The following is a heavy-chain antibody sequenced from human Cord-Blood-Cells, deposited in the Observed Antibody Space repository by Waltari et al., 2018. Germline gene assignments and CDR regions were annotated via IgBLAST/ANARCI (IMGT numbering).Heavy chain of an antibody. D-gene: IGHD3-16*01. CDR2: ISYDGSNK. V-gene: IGHV3-30*04. CDR3: AREVASVGAFDY. J-gene: IGHJ4*02. Sequence: QVQLVESGGGVVQPGRSLRLSCAASGFTFSSYAMHWVRQAPGKGLEWVAVISYDGSNKYYADSVKGRFTISRDNSKNTLYLQMNSLRAEDTAVYYCAREVASVGAFDYWGQGTLVTVSS. CDR1: GFTFSSYA.